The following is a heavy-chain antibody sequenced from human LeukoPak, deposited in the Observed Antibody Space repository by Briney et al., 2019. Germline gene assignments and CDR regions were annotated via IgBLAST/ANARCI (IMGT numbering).Heavy chain of an antibody. J-gene: IGHJ1*01. D-gene: IGHD3-22*01. V-gene: IGHV3-74*01. Sequence: GGSLRLSCVASGFTFSSYWMHWVRQAPGKGLVWVSRTKSDGSTNYADSVKGRFTISRDNAKNTVSLQMNSLRAEDTGAYFCARAPSEIGGYYPEYFRYWGQGTLVTVSS. CDR1: GFTFSSYW. CDR3: ARAPSEIGGYYPEYFRY. CDR2: TKSDGST.